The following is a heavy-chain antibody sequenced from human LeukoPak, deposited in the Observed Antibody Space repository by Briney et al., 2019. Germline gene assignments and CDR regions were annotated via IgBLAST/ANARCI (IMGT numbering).Heavy chain of an antibody. CDR3: ARRRTYYYGSGSYYEAFDI. D-gene: IGHD3-10*01. Sequence: SETLSLTCTVSGGSISSSSYYWGWIRQPPGNGLEWIGSIYYSGSTYYNPSLKSRVTISVDTSKNQFSLKLSSVTAADTAVYYCARRRTYYYGSGSYYEAFDIWGQGTMVTVSS. J-gene: IGHJ3*02. V-gene: IGHV4-39*01. CDR2: IYYSGST. CDR1: GGSISSSSYY.